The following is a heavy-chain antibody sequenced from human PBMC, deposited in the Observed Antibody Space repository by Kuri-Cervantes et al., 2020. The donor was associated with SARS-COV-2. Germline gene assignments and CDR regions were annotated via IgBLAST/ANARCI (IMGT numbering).Heavy chain of an antibody. V-gene: IGHV4-39*01. CDR3: ARHPPEYYSLYYFDY. CDR2: IYYSGST. J-gene: IGHJ4*02. Sequence: SETLSLTCTVSGGSISSSSYYWGWIRQPPGKGLEWIGSIYYSGSTYYSPSLKSRVTISVDTSKNQFSLKLSSVTAADTAVYYCARHPPEYYSLYYFDYWGQGTLVTVSS. CDR1: GGSISSSSYY. D-gene: IGHD3-10*01.